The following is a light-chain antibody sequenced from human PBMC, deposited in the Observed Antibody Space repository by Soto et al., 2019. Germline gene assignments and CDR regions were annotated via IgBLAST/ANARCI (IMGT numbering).Light chain of an antibody. Sequence: EIVMTQSPATLSVSPGETATLSCRASQSVSSNLAWYQQKPGQAPRLLIYGASTRATGIPARFSGSGSGTEFTLTISSLQSEDFAVYYCQQYNSWPPMYTFGQGTKLEIK. V-gene: IGKV3-15*01. J-gene: IGKJ2*01. CDR2: GAS. CDR1: QSVSSN. CDR3: QQYNSWPPMYT.